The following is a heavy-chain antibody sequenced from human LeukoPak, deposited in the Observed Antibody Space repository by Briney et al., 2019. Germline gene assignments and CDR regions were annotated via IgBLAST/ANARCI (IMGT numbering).Heavy chain of an antibody. CDR3: AKVFPGLADYFDY. D-gene: IGHD3/OR15-3a*01. CDR2: IRYDGSNK. V-gene: IGHV3-30*02. Sequence: GGSLSLSCAASGFTFSSYGMHWVRQAPGKGLEWVAFIRYDGSNKYYADSVKGRFTISRDNSKNTLYLQMNSLRAEDTAVYYCAKVFPGLADYFDYWGQGTLVTVSS. CDR1: GFTFSSYG. J-gene: IGHJ4*02.